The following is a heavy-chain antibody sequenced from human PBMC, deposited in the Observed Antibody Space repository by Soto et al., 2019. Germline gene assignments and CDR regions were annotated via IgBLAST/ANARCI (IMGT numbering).Heavy chain of an antibody. CDR1: GYTFASYG. D-gene: IGHD2-15*01. V-gene: IGHV1-18*01. J-gene: IGHJ6*02. CDR3: ARDPVVVAAGMLSYYYYGMDV. Sequence: ASVKVSCKASGYTFASYGISWVRQAPGQGLEWMGWISAYNGNTNYAQKLQGRVTMTTDTSTSTAYMELRSLRSDDTAVYYCARDPVVVAAGMLSYYYYGMDVWGQGTTVTVSS. CDR2: ISAYNGNT.